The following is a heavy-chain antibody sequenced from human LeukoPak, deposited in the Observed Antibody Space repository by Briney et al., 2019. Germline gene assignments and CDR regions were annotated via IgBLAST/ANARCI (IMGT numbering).Heavy chain of an antibody. D-gene: IGHD3-10*01. CDR3: ARVGSWDTFDV. Sequence: GGSLRLSCAASGFTFSSYSTNWVRQAPGKGLEWVSSISSSSTYIYYADSVKGRFTISRDNAKNSLYLQMNSLRAEDTAVYHCARVGSWDTFDVWGQGTMVTVSS. CDR2: ISSSSTYI. CDR1: GFTFSSYS. V-gene: IGHV3-21*01. J-gene: IGHJ3*01.